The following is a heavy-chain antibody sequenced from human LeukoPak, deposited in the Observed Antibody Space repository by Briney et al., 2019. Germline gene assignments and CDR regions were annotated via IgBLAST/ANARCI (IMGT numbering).Heavy chain of an antibody. Sequence: GGTLRLSCVGSGFTFSTYGMSCVRQIPGKGQAWVSAISGSGVSTYYVDSVKGRFTISRDNAKNSLYLQMDSLRAEDTAVYYCARGIVGATSFDYWGQGTLVTVSS. D-gene: IGHD1-26*01. J-gene: IGHJ4*02. CDR3: ARGIVGATSFDY. CDR1: GFTFSTYG. CDR2: ISGSGVST. V-gene: IGHV3-23*01.